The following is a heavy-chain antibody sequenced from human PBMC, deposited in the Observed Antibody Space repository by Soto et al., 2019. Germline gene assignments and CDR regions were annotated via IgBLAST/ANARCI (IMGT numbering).Heavy chain of an antibody. CDR1: GFTFSHYY. J-gene: IGHJ4*02. D-gene: IGHD2-15*01. V-gene: IGHV3-11*01. CDR2: ISSSGSTI. CDR3: ARDRLVMAAATTSNSDY. Sequence: PGGSLRLSCAASGFTFSHYYMSWIRQAPGKGLEWVSFISSSGSTIYYADSVKGRFTISRDNAKNSLYLQMNSLRAEDTAVYYCARDRLVMAAATTSNSDYWGQGTLVTVSS.